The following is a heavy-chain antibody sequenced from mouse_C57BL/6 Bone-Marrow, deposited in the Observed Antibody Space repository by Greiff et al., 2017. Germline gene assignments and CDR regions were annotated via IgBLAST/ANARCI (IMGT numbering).Heavy chain of an antibody. CDR2: ISGGGGNT. J-gene: IGHJ1*03. CDR3: ARPYDYGSSYDGYFDV. Sequence: EVQGVESGGGLVKPGGSLKLSCAASGFTFSSYTMSWVRQTPEKRLEWVATISGGGGNTYYPDSVKGRFTISRDNAKNTLDLQMSSLRSRDTALYYCARPYDYGSSYDGYFDVWGTGTTVTVSS. D-gene: IGHD1-1*01. CDR1: GFTFSSYT. V-gene: IGHV5-9*01.